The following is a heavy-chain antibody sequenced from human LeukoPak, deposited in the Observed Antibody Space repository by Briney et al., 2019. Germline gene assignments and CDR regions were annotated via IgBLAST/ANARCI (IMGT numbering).Heavy chain of an antibody. Sequence: GGSLRLSCAASGFTFSSYEMNWVRQAPGKGLEWVSVIYSGGSTYYADSVKGRFTISRDNSKNTLYLQMNSLRAEDTAVYYCARGGILNWFDPWGQGTLVTVSS. J-gene: IGHJ5*02. D-gene: IGHD1-14*01. V-gene: IGHV3-53*01. CDR1: GFTFSSYE. CDR2: IYSGGST. CDR3: ARGGILNWFDP.